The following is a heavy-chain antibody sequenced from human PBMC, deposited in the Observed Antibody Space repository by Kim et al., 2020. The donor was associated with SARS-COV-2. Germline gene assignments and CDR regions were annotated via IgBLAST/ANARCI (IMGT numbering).Heavy chain of an antibody. Sequence: YNPALKSRVTISVDTSKNQLSLKLSSGTAADTAVYYCAATGMATIRGFVYWGQGTLVTVSS. D-gene: IGHD5-12*01. J-gene: IGHJ4*02. V-gene: IGHV4-34*01. CDR3: AATGMATIRGFVY.